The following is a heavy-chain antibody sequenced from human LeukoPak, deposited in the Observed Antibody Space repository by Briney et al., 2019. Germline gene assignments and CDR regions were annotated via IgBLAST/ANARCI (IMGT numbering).Heavy chain of an antibody. CDR1: GGTFSSYA. CDR3: ASDVDTAMVN. D-gene: IGHD5-18*01. Sequence: ASVKVSCKASGGTFSSYAISWVRQAPGQGLEWMGGIIPIFGTANYAQKFQGRVTITTDESTSTAYMELSSLRSEDTAVYYCASDVDTAMVNWGQGTLVTVSS. J-gene: IGHJ4*02. V-gene: IGHV1-69*05. CDR2: IIPIFGTA.